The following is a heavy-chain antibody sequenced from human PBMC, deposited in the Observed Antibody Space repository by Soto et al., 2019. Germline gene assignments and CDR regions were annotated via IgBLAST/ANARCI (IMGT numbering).Heavy chain of an antibody. CDR2: ISYHGSNE. Sequence: GGSLRLSCAASGFTFSNYGMHWVRQAPGKGLEWVAVISYHGSNEYYPDSEKGRFTISRDNSKNTVYLQMNSLRAEDTALYYCAKDASSGITSFDLWGRGTLVTVSS. CDR1: GFTFSNYG. D-gene: IGHD3-3*01. J-gene: IGHJ2*01. V-gene: IGHV3-30*18. CDR3: AKDASSGITSFDL.